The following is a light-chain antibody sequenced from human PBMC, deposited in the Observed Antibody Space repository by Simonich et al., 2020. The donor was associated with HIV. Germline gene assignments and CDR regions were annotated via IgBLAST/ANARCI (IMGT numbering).Light chain of an antibody. CDR1: QNINNY. J-gene: IGKJ5*01. Sequence: EIVLTQSPATLSLSPGERATPSCRASQNINNYLAWYQQKPGKAPRILIWDASNRATGIPARFSGSGSGTDFTLTISSLQPQDFAVYYCQQYNTWVSITFGQGTRLEMK. CDR2: DAS. CDR3: QQYNTWVSIT. V-gene: IGKV3-11*01.